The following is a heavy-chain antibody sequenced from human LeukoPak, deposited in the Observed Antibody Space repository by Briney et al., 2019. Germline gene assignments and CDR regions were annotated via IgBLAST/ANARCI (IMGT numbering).Heavy chain of an antibody. Sequence: PSETLSLTCAVSGGSISSSNWWSWVRQPPGKGLEWIGEIYHSGSTNYNPSLKSRVTISVDKSKNQFSLKLSSVTAADTAVYYCARQNNYVWGSYRYYGPNLDYWGQGTLVTVSS. D-gene: IGHD3-16*02. J-gene: IGHJ4*02. V-gene: IGHV4-4*02. CDR2: IYHSGST. CDR3: ARQNNYVWGSYRYYGPNLDY. CDR1: GGSISSSNW.